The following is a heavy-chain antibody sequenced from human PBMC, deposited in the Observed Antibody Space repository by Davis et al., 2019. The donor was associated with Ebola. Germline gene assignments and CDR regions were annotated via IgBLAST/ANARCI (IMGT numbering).Heavy chain of an antibody. CDR3: ARERYSSSWRSHNWFDP. CDR2: INHSGST. D-gene: IGHD6-13*01. CDR1: GGSISSGGYY. Sequence: SETLSLTCTVSGGSISSGGYYWSWIRQPPGKGREWMWEINHSGSTNYNPSPKRRVTSPVDTSKNQFSLKLSSLTAADTAVYYCARERYSSSWRSHNWFDPWGQGTLVTVSS. J-gene: IGHJ5*02. V-gene: IGHV4-39*07.